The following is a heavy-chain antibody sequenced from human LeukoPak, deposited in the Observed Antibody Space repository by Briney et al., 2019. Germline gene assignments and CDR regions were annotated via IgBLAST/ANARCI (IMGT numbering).Heavy chain of an antibody. CDR3: ARESAAHYYMDV. D-gene: IGHD6-13*01. V-gene: IGHV4-30-2*01. J-gene: IGHJ6*03. Sequence: SETLSLTCTVSGGSISSGGYYWSWIRQPPGKGLEWIGYIYHSGSTYYNPSLKSRVTISVDRSKNQFSLKLSSVTAADTAVYYCARESAAHYYMDVWGKGTTVTVSS. CDR1: GGSISSGGYY. CDR2: IYHSGST.